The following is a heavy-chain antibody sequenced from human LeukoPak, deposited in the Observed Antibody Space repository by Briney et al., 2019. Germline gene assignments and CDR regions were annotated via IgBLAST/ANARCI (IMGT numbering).Heavy chain of an antibody. J-gene: IGHJ4*02. V-gene: IGHV1-46*01. CDR3: ARGHGGVIKVYYFVY. CDR2: INPSGGST. CDR1: GYTFTSYY. D-gene: IGHD3-3*01. Sequence: GASVKVSCKASGYTFTSYYMHWVRQAPGQGLEWMGIINPSGGSTSYAQKFQGRVTMTRDTSTSTVYMELSSLRSEDTAVYYCARGHGGVIKVYYFVYWGQGTLVTVSS.